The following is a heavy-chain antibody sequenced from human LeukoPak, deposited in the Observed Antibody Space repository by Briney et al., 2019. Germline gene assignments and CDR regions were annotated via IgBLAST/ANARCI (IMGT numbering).Heavy chain of an antibody. CDR1: GFTFSSYS. D-gene: IGHD2-15*01. CDR2: ISSSSSYI. Sequence: GGSLRLSCAASGFTFSSYSTNWVRQAPGKGLEWVSSISSSSSYIYYADSVRGRFAISRDNAKKSLYLQMNSLRAEDTAVYYCARDRSSGGYAFDIWGQGTMVTVSS. J-gene: IGHJ3*02. CDR3: ARDRSSGGYAFDI. V-gene: IGHV3-21*01.